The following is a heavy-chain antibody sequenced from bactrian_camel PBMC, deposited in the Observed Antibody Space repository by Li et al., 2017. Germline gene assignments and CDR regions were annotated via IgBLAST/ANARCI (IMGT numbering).Heavy chain of an antibody. CDR1: GYSASFRY. CDR2: VFNDGTT. Sequence: HVQLVESGGGSVQAGGSLRLSCVVSGYSASFRYMGWFRQAPGKEREGVAAVFNDGTTTVADSVKGRFTISKGNGRLTLYLQMDQLKPEDTAMYYCAGSVGTWAVRCGLSRSLYASWGQGTQVTVS. V-gene: IGHV3S53*01. J-gene: IGHJ6*01. D-gene: IGHD6*01. CDR3: AGSVGTWAVRCGLSRSLYAS.